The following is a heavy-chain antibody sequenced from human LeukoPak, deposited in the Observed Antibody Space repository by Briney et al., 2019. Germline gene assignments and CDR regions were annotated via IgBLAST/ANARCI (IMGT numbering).Heavy chain of an antibody. D-gene: IGHD5-18*01. J-gene: IGHJ4*02. Sequence: SETLSLTCTVSGGSISSSSYYWGWIRQPPGKGLEWIGSIYYSGSTYYNPSLKSRVTISVDTSKNQFSLKLSSVTAADMAVYYCARRRGYSYGPFDYWGQGTLVTVSS. V-gene: IGHV4-39*01. CDR2: IYYSGST. CDR3: ARRRGYSYGPFDY. CDR1: GGSISSSSYY.